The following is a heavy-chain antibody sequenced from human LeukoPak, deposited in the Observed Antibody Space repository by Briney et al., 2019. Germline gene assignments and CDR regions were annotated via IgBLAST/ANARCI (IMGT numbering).Heavy chain of an antibody. J-gene: IGHJ4*02. Sequence: ASVKVSCKASGYTFSNYGISWVRQAPGQGLEWVGWIRGDNGNTNYAQKLQGRVTMTTDTSTSTAYMELRSLRSDDTAVYYCARDLELLRLFDYWGQGTLVTVSS. D-gene: IGHD1-7*01. CDR1: GYTFSNYG. V-gene: IGHV1-18*01. CDR2: IRGDNGNT. CDR3: ARDLELLRLFDY.